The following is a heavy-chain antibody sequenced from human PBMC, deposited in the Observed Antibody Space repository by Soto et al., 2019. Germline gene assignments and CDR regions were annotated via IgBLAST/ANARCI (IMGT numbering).Heavy chain of an antibody. Sequence: TLSLTCTVSGGSISSYYWSWIRQPPGKGLEWIGYIYYSGSTNYNPSLKSRVTISVDTSKNQFSLKLSSVTAADTAVYYCARDDDYSNRFDPWGQGTRVTVSS. CDR2: IYYSGST. V-gene: IGHV4-59*01. D-gene: IGHD4-4*01. CDR1: GGSISSYY. J-gene: IGHJ5*02. CDR3: ARDDDYSNRFDP.